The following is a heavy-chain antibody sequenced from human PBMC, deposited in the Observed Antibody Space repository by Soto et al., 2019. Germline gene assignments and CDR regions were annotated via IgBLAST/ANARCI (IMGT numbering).Heavy chain of an antibody. Sequence: PGGSLRLSCAASGFTFSSYGMHWVRQAPGKGLEWVAVISYDGSNKYYADSVKGRFTISRDNSKNTLYLQMNSLRAEDTAVYYCATDYYDSSGYYEFDYWGQGTLVTVSS. J-gene: IGHJ4*02. D-gene: IGHD3-22*01. CDR3: ATDYYDSSGYYEFDY. V-gene: IGHV3-30*03. CDR2: ISYDGSNK. CDR1: GFTFSSYG.